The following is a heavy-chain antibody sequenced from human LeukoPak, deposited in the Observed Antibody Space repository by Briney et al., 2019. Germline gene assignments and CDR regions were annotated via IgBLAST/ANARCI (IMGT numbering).Heavy chain of an antibody. CDR1: GFTVSSYS. CDR3: VREDLGVDY. J-gene: IGHJ4*02. CDR2: ISGSGGST. Sequence: GGSLRLSCAASGFTVSSYSMSWVRQAPGKGLEWVSAISGSGGSTYYADSVKGRFIISRDTSKNTLYLQMNSLRAEDTAMYYCVREDLGVDYWGQGTLVTVSS. D-gene: IGHD1-26*01. V-gene: IGHV3-23*01.